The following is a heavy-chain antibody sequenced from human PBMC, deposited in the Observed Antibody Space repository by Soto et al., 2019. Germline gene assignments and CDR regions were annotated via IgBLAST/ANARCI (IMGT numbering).Heavy chain of an antibody. D-gene: IGHD3-16*01. Sequence: EVQLLESGGGLVHPGGSLRLSCVASGFKFSSYALTWVRQAPGKGLEWVSVISVSGANTYYAASVKGRFTISRDNSKNPLYLQMNSLRAEDTAIYYCGKASTYPLDGVDVWGQGTTVTVSS. CDR2: ISVSGANT. CDR1: GFKFSSYA. V-gene: IGHV3-23*01. J-gene: IGHJ6*02. CDR3: GKASTYPLDGVDV.